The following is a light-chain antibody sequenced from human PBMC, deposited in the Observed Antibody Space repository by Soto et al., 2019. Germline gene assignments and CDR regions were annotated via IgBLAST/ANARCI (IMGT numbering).Light chain of an antibody. CDR1: SSDVGGYNY. CDR2: EVS. J-gene: IGLJ1*01. V-gene: IGLV2-14*01. Sequence: QSALPQPASVSGSPGQSITISCTGTSSDVGGYNYVSWYQHHPGKAPKLMIYEVSNRPSGVSNRFSGSKSGNTASLTISGLQTEDEADYYCSSYTSTTSGVFGTGTKVTVL. CDR3: SSYTSTTSGV.